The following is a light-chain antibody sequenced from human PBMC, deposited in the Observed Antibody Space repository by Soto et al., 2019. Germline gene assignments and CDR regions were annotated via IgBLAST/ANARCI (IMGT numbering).Light chain of an antibody. Sequence: QSVLTQPPSVSAAPGQRVSISCSGSNSNIGKNDVSWYQHLPGTAPKLLIYDNDKRPSGIPDRFSGSKSGTSATLGITGLQTGDEADYYCGSWDSSLRVVFGGGTKLTVL. CDR3: GSWDSSLRVV. CDR1: NSNIGKND. V-gene: IGLV1-51*01. J-gene: IGLJ2*01. CDR2: DND.